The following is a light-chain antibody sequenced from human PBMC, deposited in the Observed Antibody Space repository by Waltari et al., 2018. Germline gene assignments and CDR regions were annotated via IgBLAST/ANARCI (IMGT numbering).Light chain of an antibody. CDR3: SSRNGRASQVV. V-gene: IGLV3-19*01. J-gene: IGLJ2*01. CDR1: SLRTSY. CDR2: GKE. Sequence: SSGLTQDPAVSVALGQTNRNMCRGDSLRTSYASWYQVKTGQAPVLVMFGKEKRPAGVPDRISGESSETTSSLIITWAQAEDEADYYCSSRNGRASQVVFAGGTKVTVL.